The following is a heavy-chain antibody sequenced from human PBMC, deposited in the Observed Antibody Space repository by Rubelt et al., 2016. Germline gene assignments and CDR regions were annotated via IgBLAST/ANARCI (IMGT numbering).Heavy chain of an antibody. D-gene: IGHD3-22*01. CDR3: ATMTRQDTYYYYGMDV. J-gene: IGHJ6*02. V-gene: IGHV4-34*01. Sequence: QVQLQQWGAGLLKPSETLSLTCAVYGGSFSGYYWSWIRQPPGKGLEWIGEINHSGSTNYNPSLKSRVTISVDTSKNQFSLKLSSVTAADTAVYYCATMTRQDTYYYYGMDVWGQGTTVTVSS. CDR1: GGSFSGYY. CDR2: INHSGST.